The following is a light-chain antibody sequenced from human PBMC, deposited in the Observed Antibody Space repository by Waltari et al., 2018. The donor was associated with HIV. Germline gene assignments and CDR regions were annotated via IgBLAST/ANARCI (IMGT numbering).Light chain of an antibody. V-gene: IGKV2-28*01. Sequence: DIVMTQSPLSLPVTPGEPASISCRSSQSLLHSDGYNYLDWYLQKPGQSPQLLIYLGSNRASGVPDRFSGSGSGTDFTLKISRVEAEDVGVYYCMKVQQTAVTFGQGTRLEIK. CDR3: MKVQQTAVT. J-gene: IGKJ5*01. CDR1: QSLLHSDGYNY. CDR2: LGS.